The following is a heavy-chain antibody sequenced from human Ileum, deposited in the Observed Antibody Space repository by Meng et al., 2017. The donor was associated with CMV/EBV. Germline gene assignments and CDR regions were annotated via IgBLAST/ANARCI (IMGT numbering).Heavy chain of an antibody. CDR3: ARDSYSSSWAMDY. CDR2: IYTSGST. D-gene: IGHD6-13*01. Sequence: LAESGPGLVKPSQTLSLTCTGSGGSISSGSYYWSWIRQPAGKGLEWIGRIYTSGSTNYNPSLKSRVTISVDTSKNQFSLKLSSVTAADTAVYYCARDSYSSSWAMDYWGQGTLVTVSS. V-gene: IGHV4-61*02. J-gene: IGHJ4*02. CDR1: GGSISSGSYY.